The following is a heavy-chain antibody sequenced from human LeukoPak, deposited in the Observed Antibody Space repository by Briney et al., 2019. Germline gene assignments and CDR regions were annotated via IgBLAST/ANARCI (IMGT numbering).Heavy chain of an antibody. J-gene: IGHJ4*02. CDR2: IYSGGST. CDR1: GFTVSSNY. Sequence: GGSLRLSCAASGFTVSSNYMSWVRQAPGKGLEWVSVIYSGGSTYYADSVKGRFTISRDNSKNTLYPQMNRLRAEDTAVYYCASTYYYDSSGSRLVDYWGQGTLVTVSS. V-gene: IGHV3-53*01. D-gene: IGHD3-22*01. CDR3: ASTYYYDSSGSRLVDY.